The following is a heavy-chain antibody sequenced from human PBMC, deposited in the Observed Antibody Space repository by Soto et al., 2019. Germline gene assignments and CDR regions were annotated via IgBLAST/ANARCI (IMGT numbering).Heavy chain of an antibody. Sequence: QVQLQESGPGLVKPSQTLSLACTVSGGSISSGDYYWNWIRQHPGKGLEWIGYMYNSGSTYYNTSLKSRVTISVDTSKNQFSLMLSSVTAADTAVYYCARDRSGGSCYYDYWGQGTLVTVSS. CDR1: GGSISSGDYY. V-gene: IGHV4-31*03. D-gene: IGHD2-15*01. CDR2: MYNSGST. J-gene: IGHJ4*02. CDR3: ARDRSGGSCYYDY.